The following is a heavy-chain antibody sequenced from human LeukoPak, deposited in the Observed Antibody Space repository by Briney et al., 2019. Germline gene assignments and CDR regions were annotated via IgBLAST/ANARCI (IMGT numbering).Heavy chain of an antibody. D-gene: IGHD3-10*01. CDR1: GYTFTSYD. Sequence: ASVKVSCKASGYTFTSYDINWVRQATGQGLEWMGWMNPNSGNTGYAQKFQGRVTITRNTSISTAYMELSSLRSDDTAVYYCARDRPTPYYYGSGSQWDYWGQGTLVTVSS. CDR3: ARDRPTPYYYGSGSQWDY. V-gene: IGHV1-8*03. J-gene: IGHJ4*02. CDR2: MNPNSGNT.